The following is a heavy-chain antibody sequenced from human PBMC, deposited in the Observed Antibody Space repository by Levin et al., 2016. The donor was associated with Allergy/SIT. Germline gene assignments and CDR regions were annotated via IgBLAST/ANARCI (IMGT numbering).Heavy chain of an antibody. CDR1: GFTFSSYS. V-gene: IGHV3-21*01. D-gene: IGHD1-1*01. J-gene: IGHJ6*03. CDR3: AREKRPGYYYYYMDV. CDR2: ISSSSSYI. Sequence: GESLKISCAASGFTFSSYSMNWVRQAPGKGLEWVSSISSSSSYIYYADSVKGRFTISRDNSKNTLYLQMNSLRAEDTAVYYCAREKRPGYYYYYMDVWGKGTTVTVSS.